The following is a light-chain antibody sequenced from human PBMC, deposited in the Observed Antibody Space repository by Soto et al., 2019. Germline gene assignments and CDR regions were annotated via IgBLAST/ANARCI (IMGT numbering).Light chain of an antibody. Sequence: QLVLTQSPSASASLGASVKLTCTLSSGHSSYAIAWHQQQPEKGPRYLMKLNSDGSHSKGDGIPDRFSGTSSGAERYLTIARLQYEDEADYYCQTWGTGIHVVFGGGTQLTVL. J-gene: IGLJ2*01. CDR1: SGHSSYA. CDR2: LNSDGSH. V-gene: IGLV4-69*01. CDR3: QTWGTGIHVV.